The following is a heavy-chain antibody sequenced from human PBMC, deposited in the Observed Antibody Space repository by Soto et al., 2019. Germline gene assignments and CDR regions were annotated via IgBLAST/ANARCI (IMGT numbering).Heavy chain of an antibody. D-gene: IGHD3-16*02. Sequence: EVQLVESGGGLVQPGGSLRLSCAASGFTFSSYWMSWVRQAPGKGLEWVSNIKQDGSEKYYVDSVKGRFTISRDNAKNALYLQMHSLRAEDTAVYYCARDFDYIWGRYCFFAFDIWGQGTMVTVSS. J-gene: IGHJ3*02. CDR2: IKQDGSEK. CDR1: GFTFSSYW. V-gene: IGHV3-7*01. CDR3: ARDFDYIWGRYCFFAFDI.